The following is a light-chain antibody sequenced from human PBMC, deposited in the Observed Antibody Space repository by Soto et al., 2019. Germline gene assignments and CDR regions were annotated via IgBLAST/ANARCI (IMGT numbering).Light chain of an antibody. J-gene: IGLJ2*01. CDR1: NSDIGSYNL. V-gene: IGLV2-23*01. Sequence: QSALTQPASVSGSPGQSITISCTGTNSDIGSYNLVSWYQQHPGKVPRLMIYEGTKRPSGVSNRFSGSRSGNTASLTISGLPAEDEADYYCSSYGGNAFLAIFGGGTKLTVL. CDR2: EGT. CDR3: SSYGGNAFLAI.